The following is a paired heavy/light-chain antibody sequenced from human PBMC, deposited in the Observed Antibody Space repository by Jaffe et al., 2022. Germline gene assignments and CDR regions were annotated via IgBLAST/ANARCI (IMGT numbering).Heavy chain of an antibody. Sequence: EVQLVESGGGLVQPGRSLRLSCAASGFTFDDYAMHWVRQGPGKGLEWVSGISWNSGKVGYADSVKGRFSISRDNAKNSLFLQMNSLRPEDSALYFCVKGSTYCGSTSCRTYSLSFMDVWGKGTTVTVSS. CDR2: ISWNSGKV. CDR1: GFTFDDYA. J-gene: IGHJ6*04. D-gene: IGHD2-2*01. CDR3: VKGSTYCGSTSCRTYSLSFMDV. V-gene: IGHV3-9*01.
Light chain of an antibody. CDR2: FGY. CDR1: QSLLHGSGFNY. Sequence: DIVLTQSPLSLPVTPGEPASISCRSSQSLLHGSGFNYVDWYLQRPGQSPQLLIYFGYNRASGVPDRFTGSGSGTDFTLKISRVEAEDVGVYYCMQVLEGPWTFGQGTNVEI. CDR3: MQVLEGPWT. J-gene: IGKJ1*01. V-gene: IGKV2-28*01.